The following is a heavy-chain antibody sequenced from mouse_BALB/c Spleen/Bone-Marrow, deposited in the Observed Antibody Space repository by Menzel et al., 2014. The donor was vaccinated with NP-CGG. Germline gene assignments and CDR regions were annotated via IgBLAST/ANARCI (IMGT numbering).Heavy chain of an antibody. Sequence: EVMPVESGGGLVQPGGSRKLSCAASGFTFSSFGMHWVRQAPEKGLEWVAYISSGSSNIYYEDTVKGRFTISRDNPKNTLFLQMTSLRSEDTAMYYCTRGGNWDDFDYWGQGTTLTVSS. CDR3: TRGGNWDDFDY. J-gene: IGHJ2*01. D-gene: IGHD4-1*01. CDR1: GFTFSSFG. V-gene: IGHV5-17*02. CDR2: ISSGSSNI.